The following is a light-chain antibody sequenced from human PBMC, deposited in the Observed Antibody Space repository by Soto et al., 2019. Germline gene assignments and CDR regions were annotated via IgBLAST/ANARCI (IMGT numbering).Light chain of an antibody. CDR1: QSVSSK. V-gene: IGKV3-15*01. J-gene: IGKJ3*01. CDR3: QQYDNWPFT. CDR2: GAS. Sequence: EIVMTQSPATLSVSPGEGATLSCRASQSVSSKLAWYQQKPGQAPRLLIYGASTRATGIPARFSGSESGTAVALPVSSAQSEDFAVYNCQQYDNWPFTFGPGTKVDIK.